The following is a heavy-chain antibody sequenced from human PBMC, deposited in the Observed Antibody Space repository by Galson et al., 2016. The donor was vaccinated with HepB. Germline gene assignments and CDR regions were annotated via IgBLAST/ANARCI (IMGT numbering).Heavy chain of an antibody. V-gene: IGHV1-69*13. J-gene: IGHJ6*02. Sequence: SVKVSCKVSGGAFSRYAISWVRQAPGQGLEWMGGVIPSFGPPNYAQKFQGRVTISADESTSTTYMDLTSLTSDDTAVYYCARFAVDGVADYLNSDLDVWGQGTTVTVSS. CDR2: VIPSFGPP. D-gene: IGHD6-19*01. CDR1: GGAFSRYA. CDR3: ARFAVDGVADYLNSDLDV.